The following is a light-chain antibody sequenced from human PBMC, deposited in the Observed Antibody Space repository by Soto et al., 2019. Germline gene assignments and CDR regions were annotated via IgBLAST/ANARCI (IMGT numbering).Light chain of an antibody. CDR1: QGITSW. CDR3: QQATSFPRT. J-gene: IGKJ1*01. CDR2: AAS. Sequence: DIQMTQSPSSVSASVGDRVTISCRASQGITSWLAWYQQKPGKAPKLLIYAASTLQGGVPSRFSGGGSGTEFTLTITSLQPEDFATYYCQQATSFPRTFGQGTKVEIK. V-gene: IGKV1-12*01.